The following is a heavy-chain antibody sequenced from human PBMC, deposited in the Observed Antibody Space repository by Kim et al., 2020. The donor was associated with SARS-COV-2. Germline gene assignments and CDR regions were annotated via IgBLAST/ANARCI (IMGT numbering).Heavy chain of an antibody. Sequence: AQKFQGRVTMTRNTSISTAYMGLSSLRSEDTAVYYCARGPINYYYGMDVWGQGTTVTVSS. V-gene: IGHV1-8*01. CDR3: ARGPINYYYGMDV. J-gene: IGHJ6*02.